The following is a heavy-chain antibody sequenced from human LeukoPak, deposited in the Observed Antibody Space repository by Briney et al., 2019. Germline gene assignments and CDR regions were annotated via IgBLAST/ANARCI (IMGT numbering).Heavy chain of an antibody. CDR3: ARGRYCSGSSCCFDY. CDR2: INTDGSST. J-gene: IGHJ4*02. V-gene: IGHV3-74*01. Sequence: PGGSLRLSCAVSGFTFSSYWMHWVRQPPGKGLVWVSRINTDGSSTTYADSVRGLFTISRDNAKSTLYLQMNSLRAEDTAVYYCARGRYCSGSSCCFDYWGQGTLVTVSS. CDR1: GFTFSSYW. D-gene: IGHD2-15*01.